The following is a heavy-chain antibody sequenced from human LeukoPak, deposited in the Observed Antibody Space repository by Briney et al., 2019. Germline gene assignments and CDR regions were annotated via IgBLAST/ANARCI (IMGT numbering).Heavy chain of an antibody. CDR2: IIPILGIA. Sequence: GASVEVSCKASGGTFSSYAISWVRQAPGQGLEWMGRIIPILGIANYAQKFQGRVTITADKSTSTAYMELSSLRSEDTAVYYCARVMLDYYDSSGYYPSYYYYGMDVWGQGTTVTVSS. D-gene: IGHD3-22*01. CDR3: ARVMLDYYDSSGYYPSYYYYGMDV. CDR1: GGTFSSYA. J-gene: IGHJ6*02. V-gene: IGHV1-69*04.